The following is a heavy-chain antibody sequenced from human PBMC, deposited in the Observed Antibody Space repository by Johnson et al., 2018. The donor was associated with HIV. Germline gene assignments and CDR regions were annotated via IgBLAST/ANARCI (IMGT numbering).Heavy chain of an antibody. CDR2: ISWDGGST. Sequence: VQLVESGGVVVQPGGSLTLSCAASGFTFDDHAMHWVRQAPGKGLEWVSLISWDGGSTYYGDSVKGRFTVSRDNSKNSLYLQMNSLRTEDTALYYCAKGGDTTGYESFDIWGQGTMFTVSS. D-gene: IGHD1-26*01. V-gene: IGHV3-43D*03. CDR3: AKGGDTTGYESFDI. J-gene: IGHJ3*02. CDR1: GFTFDDHA.